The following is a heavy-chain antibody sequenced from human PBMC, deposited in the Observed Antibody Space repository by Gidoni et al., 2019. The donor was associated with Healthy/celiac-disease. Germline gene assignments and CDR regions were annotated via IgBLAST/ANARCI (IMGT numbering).Heavy chain of an antibody. D-gene: IGHD5-12*01. CDR3: ARDLQFSGYDTMYNWFDP. J-gene: IGHJ5*02. Sequence: QLQLQESGPGLVKPSETLSLTCTVSGGSISSSSYYWGWIRQPPGKGLEWIGSIYYSGSTYYNPSLKSRVTISVDTSKNQFSLKLSSVTAADTAVYYCARDLQFSGYDTMYNWFDPWGQGTLVTVSS. CDR2: IYYSGST. CDR1: GGSISSSSYY. V-gene: IGHV4-39*07.